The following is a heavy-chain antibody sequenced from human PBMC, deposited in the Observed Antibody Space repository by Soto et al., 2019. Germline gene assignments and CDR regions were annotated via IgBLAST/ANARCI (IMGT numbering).Heavy chain of an antibody. CDR3: ARRSSSGWILDY. CDR1: GGSISSSSHY. J-gene: IGHJ4*02. CDR2: IYYIGST. V-gene: IGHV4-39*01. D-gene: IGHD6-19*01. Sequence: SEPLSLTCTVSGGSISSSSHYWGWIRQPPGKGLEWIGTIYYIGSTYHNPSLKSRVSLSVDTSRNQFSLKLSSVTAADTAVYYWARRSSSGWILDYWGQGTLVTVSS.